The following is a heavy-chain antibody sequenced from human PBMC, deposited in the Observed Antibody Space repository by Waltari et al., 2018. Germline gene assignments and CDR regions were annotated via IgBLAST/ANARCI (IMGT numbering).Heavy chain of an antibody. Sequence: QVQLVESGGGVVQPGRSLRLSCAASGFTFSSYGMHWVRQAPGKGLEWVAVISYDGSNKYYADSVKGRFTISRDNSKNTLYLQMNSLRAEDTAVYYCAKVAAAAGRRGGWFDPWGQGTLVTVSS. CDR2: ISYDGSNK. CDR1: GFTFSSYG. J-gene: IGHJ5*02. V-gene: IGHV3-30*18. CDR3: AKVAAAAGRRGGWFDP. D-gene: IGHD6-13*01.